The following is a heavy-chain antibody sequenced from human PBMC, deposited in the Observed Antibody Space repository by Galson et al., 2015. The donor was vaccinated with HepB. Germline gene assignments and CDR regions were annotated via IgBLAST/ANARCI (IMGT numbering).Heavy chain of an antibody. Sequence: SLRLSCAASGFTFSSYVMSWVRQAPGKGLEWVSVISGSGGRTNYADSVKGRFTISRDNSKNTLYLQMNSLRAEDTAVYYCAKSPGGATDYWGQGTLVTVSS. J-gene: IGHJ4*02. V-gene: IGHV3-23*01. CDR2: ISGSGGRT. CDR3: AKSPGGATDY. CDR1: GFTFSSYV. D-gene: IGHD3-16*01.